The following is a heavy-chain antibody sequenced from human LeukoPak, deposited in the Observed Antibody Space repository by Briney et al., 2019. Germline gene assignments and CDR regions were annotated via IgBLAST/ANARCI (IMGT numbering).Heavy chain of an antibody. CDR3: ARDSYVDSEAVRWFDP. CDR2: IYRGGPT. V-gene: IGHV3-66*01. Sequence: GGSLRLFCAASGLTVSSNYMSWVRQAPGKGLEWVSVIYRGGPTYYADSVKGRFTISRDNSKNTLYLQMNSLRDGDTAVYYCARDSYVDSEAVRWFDPWGQGTLVTVSS. J-gene: IGHJ5*02. D-gene: IGHD4-17*01. CDR1: GLTVSSNY.